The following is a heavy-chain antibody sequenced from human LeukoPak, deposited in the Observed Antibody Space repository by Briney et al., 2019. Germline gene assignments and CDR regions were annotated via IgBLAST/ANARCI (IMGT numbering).Heavy chain of an antibody. CDR3: AGPNYDILTGYDDAFDI. J-gene: IGHJ3*02. Sequence: ASVKVSCKASGGTFSRYAISWVRQAPGQGLEWMGRIIPIFGTEKYAQKFQGRVTITTDESTSTAYMELSSLRSEDTAVYYCAGPNYDILTGYDDAFDIWGQGTMVTVSS. V-gene: IGHV1-69*05. CDR1: GGTFSRYA. D-gene: IGHD3-9*01. CDR2: IIPIFGTE.